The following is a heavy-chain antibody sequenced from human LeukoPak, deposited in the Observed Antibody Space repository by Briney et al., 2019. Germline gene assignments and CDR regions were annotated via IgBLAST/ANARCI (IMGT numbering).Heavy chain of an antibody. CDR2: INWNGGST. Sequence: QPGGSLRLSCAASGFTFDDYGMSWVRQVPGKGLEWVSGINWNGGSTGYADSVKGRFTISRDNAKNSLYLQMDSLRVEDTALYYCARGIRFLEWLSGFDYWGQGTLVTVPS. CDR3: ARGIRFLEWLSGFDY. J-gene: IGHJ4*02. CDR1: GFTFDDYG. V-gene: IGHV3-20*04. D-gene: IGHD3-3*01.